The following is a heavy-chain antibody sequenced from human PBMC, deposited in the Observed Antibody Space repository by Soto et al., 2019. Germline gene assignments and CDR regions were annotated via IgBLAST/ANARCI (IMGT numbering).Heavy chain of an antibody. CDR2: IYPSDSDI. J-gene: IGHJ4*02. V-gene: IGHV5-51*01. D-gene: IGHD2-15*01. CDR3: VRSGTSSGRFSDY. Sequence: GESLKISCKGSGYTFTSYWIGWVRQMPGEGLEWMGVIYPSDSDIRYCPSFQGKVTISADKSITTAYLQWSSLKAADTAMYYCVRSGTSSGRFSDYWGQGTLVTVSS. CDR1: GYTFTSYW.